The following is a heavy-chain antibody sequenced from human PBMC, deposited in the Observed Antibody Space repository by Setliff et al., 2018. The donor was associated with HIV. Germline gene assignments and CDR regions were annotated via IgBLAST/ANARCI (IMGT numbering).Heavy chain of an antibody. CDR2: ISNSSRYY. CDR1: GFTFSIYW. V-gene: IGHV3-21*01. D-gene: IGHD3-10*01. CDR3: AREVLRGGDDAFGL. J-gene: IGHJ3*01. Sequence: GGSLRLSCAASGFTFSIYWMSWVRQVPGRGPEWVASISNSSRYYWVKARYGDSVRGRFTISGDYAKNSVYLQMNSLRVEDSAVYYCAREVLRGGDDAFGLWGRGTVVTVSS.